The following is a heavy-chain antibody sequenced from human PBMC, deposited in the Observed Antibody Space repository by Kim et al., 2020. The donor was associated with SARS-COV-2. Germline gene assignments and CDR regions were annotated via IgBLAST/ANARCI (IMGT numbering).Heavy chain of an antibody. CDR3: AKDREYSGYDLTLSAFDY. CDR2: ISWNSGSI. CDR1: GFTFDDYA. J-gene: IGHJ4*02. D-gene: IGHD5-12*01. Sequence: GGSLRLSCAASGFTFDDYAMHWVRQAPGKGLEWVSGISWNSGSIGYADSVKGRFTISRDNAKNSLYLQMNSLRAEDTALYYCAKDREYSGYDLTLSAFDYWGQGTLVTVSS. V-gene: IGHV3-9*01.